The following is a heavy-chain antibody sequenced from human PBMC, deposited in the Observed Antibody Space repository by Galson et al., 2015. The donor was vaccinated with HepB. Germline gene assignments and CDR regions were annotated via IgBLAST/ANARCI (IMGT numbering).Heavy chain of an antibody. CDR1: GGSIGAYY. CDR3: ARHITGRPKVRAGALDS. V-gene: IGHV4-59*08. J-gene: IGHJ4*02. Sequence: SETLSLTCTVSGGSIGAYYWSWLRQPPGKGPEWIGHIYYSGNTNYNPSLTSRVTISVDTSKNQFSLNLSSVTAADTAVYYCARHITGRPKVRAGALDSWGQGTLVTVSS. CDR2: IYYSGNT. D-gene: IGHD2-8*02.